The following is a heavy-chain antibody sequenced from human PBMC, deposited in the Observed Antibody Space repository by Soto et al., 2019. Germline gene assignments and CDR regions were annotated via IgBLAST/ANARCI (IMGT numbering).Heavy chain of an antibody. CDR3: ARDHWWGGNIDWFDS. Sequence: EVQLVESGGGLVQPGGSLRLSCAASGFTFSNYWMSWVRQAPGKGLEWVANIKEDGGDRYYVGSVKGRFTISRDNAKNSLYSKMNGLRLEDRAVYYCARDHWWGGNIDWFDSWGQGTLVTVSS. V-gene: IGHV3-7*01. CDR2: IKEDGGDR. J-gene: IGHJ5*01. D-gene: IGHD2-8*02. CDR1: GFTFSNYW.